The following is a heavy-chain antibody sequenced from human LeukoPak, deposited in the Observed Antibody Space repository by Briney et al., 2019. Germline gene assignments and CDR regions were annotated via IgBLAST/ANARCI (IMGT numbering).Heavy chain of an antibody. J-gene: IGHJ6*03. D-gene: IGHD4-23*01. V-gene: IGHV4-34*01. CDR1: GGSFSGYY. CDR3: ARRPRATVVTPGRRNYYYYYYMDV. Sequence: SETLSLTCAVYGGSFSGYYWSWIRQPPGKGLEWIGEINHSGSTNYNPSLKSRVTISVGTSKNQFSLKLSSVTAADTAVYYCARRPRATVVTPGRRNYYYYYYMDVWGKGTTVAISS. CDR2: INHSGST.